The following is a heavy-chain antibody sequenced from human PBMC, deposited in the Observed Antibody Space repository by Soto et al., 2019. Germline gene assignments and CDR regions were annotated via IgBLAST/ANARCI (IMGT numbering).Heavy chain of an antibody. D-gene: IGHD3-22*01. CDR1: GFSFSSNW. V-gene: IGHV3-7*05. CDR3: ARSTHSSADY. Sequence: EVRLVESGGTLVQPGGSLRLSCAASGFSFSSNWMTWVRQAPGKGLEWVAHIQPDGSEQFYADSVRGRFTVSRDSAKKSMYLQMNSLIAEDTAVYYCARSTHSSADYWGQGALVAVSS. J-gene: IGHJ4*02. CDR2: IQPDGSEQ.